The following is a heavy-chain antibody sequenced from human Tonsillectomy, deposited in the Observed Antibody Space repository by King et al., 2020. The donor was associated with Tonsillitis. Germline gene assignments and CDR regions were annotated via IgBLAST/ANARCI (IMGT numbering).Heavy chain of an antibody. Sequence: QLVQSGGGLVQPGGSLRLSCAASGFSFNTYSMHWVRQAPGKALEWVSYISSGSTFIYYADSVKGRFTISRDNAKNSLYLQMNSLRAEDTALYFCARDIEYYYGSRSYLPPDYWGQGTLVTVSS. CDR2: ISSGSTFI. D-gene: IGHD3-10*01. J-gene: IGHJ4*02. CDR1: GFSFNTYS. CDR3: ARDIEYYYGSRSYLPPDY. V-gene: IGHV3-48*01.